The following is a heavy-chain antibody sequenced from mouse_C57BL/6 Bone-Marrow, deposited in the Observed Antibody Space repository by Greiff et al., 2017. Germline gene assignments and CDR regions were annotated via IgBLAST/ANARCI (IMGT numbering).Heavy chain of an antibody. Sequence: EVQRVESGGDLVKPGGSLKLSCAASGFTFSSYGMSWVRQTPDKRLEWVATISSGGSYTYYPDSVKGRFTISRDNAKNTLYLQMSSLKSEDTAMYYCARHFISPYVDYGGQGTTLTVSS. CDR3: ARHFISPYVDY. CDR1: GFTFSSYG. J-gene: IGHJ2*01. V-gene: IGHV5-6*01. D-gene: IGHD1-1*01. CDR2: ISSGGSYT.